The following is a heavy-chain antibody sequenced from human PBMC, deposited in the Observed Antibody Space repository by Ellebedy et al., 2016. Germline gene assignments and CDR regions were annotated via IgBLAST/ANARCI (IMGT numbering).Heavy chain of an antibody. D-gene: IGHD5-24*01. CDR1: GFTFSAYS. V-gene: IGHV3-7*01. J-gene: IGHJ4*02. CDR2: ITRDGNEE. CDR3: ARDTDGWSRDS. Sequence: GGSLRLSCAASGFTFSAYSMTWVRQAPGKGLEWEATITRDGNEEYYVDSVKGRFTVSRDSAKDSVYLQMNSLRAEDTAVYYCARDTDGWSRDSWGQGTLVTVSS.